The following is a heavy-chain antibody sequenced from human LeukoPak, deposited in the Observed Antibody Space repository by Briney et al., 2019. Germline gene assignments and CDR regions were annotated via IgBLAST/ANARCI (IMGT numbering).Heavy chain of an antibody. CDR1: GGSISSGDYY. J-gene: IGHJ4*02. V-gene: IGHV4-30-4*08. Sequence: SETLSLTCTVSGGSISSGDYYWSWIRQPPGKGLEWIGYIYYSGSTYYNPSLKSRVTISVDTSKNQFSLKLGSVTAADTAVYYCASLAAARKSFDYWGQGTLVTVSS. D-gene: IGHD6-6*01. CDR2: IYYSGST. CDR3: ASLAAARKSFDY.